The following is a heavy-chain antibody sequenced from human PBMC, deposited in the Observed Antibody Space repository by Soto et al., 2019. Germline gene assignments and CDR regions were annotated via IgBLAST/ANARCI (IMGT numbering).Heavy chain of an antibody. CDR2: ISSSSSTI. V-gene: IGHV3-48*04. D-gene: IGHD1-7*01. CDR1: GFTFSSYS. J-gene: IGHJ3*02. Sequence: GGSLRLSCAASGFTFSSYSMNWVRQAPGKGLEWVSYISSSSSTIYYADSVKGRFTISRDNAKNSLYLQMNSLRAEDTAVYYCARDAPGTRGAFDIWGQGTMVTVSS. CDR3: ARDAPGTRGAFDI.